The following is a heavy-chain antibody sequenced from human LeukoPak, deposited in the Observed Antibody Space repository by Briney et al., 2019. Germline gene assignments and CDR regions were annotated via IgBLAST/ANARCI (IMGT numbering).Heavy chain of an antibody. V-gene: IGHV1-8*01. CDR3: ARSRYYDILTGPYYYGMDV. J-gene: IGHJ6*02. CDR1: GYTFTSYD. Sequence: ASVRVSCKASGYTFTSYDMNWVRQAAGQGLEWMGWMHPNSGNTGYAKRFQGRVTMTRDTSTNTAYMELNNLRSEDTAVYYCARSRYYDILTGPYYYGMDVWGQGTTVTVSS. D-gene: IGHD3-9*01. CDR2: MHPNSGNT.